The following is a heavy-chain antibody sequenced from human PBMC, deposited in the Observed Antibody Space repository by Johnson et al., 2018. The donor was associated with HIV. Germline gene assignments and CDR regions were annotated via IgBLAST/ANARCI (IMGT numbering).Heavy chain of an antibody. Sequence: QVQLVESGGGVVQPGTSLRLSCAASGFTFSSYGIHWVRQAPGKGLEWVAFIWHDGRDVYYADSVKGRFTVSRDNSKNAVYLQMNSLRAEDTAVYYCARGFGEMTTVTPDAFDIWGQGTMVTVSS. CDR1: GFTFSSYG. CDR2: IWHDGRDV. V-gene: IGHV3-33*01. J-gene: IGHJ3*02. D-gene: IGHD4-11*01. CDR3: ARGFGEMTTVTPDAFDI.